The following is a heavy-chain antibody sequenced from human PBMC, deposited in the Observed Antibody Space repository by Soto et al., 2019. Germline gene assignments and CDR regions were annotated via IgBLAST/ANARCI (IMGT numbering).Heavy chain of an antibody. CDR3: ARERTYQMFGDDALDF. J-gene: IGHJ3*01. V-gene: IGHV4-4*07. CDR1: GGSLNNYN. Sequence: SEILSLTCTVSGGSLNNYNWNWIRQSAGTGLEWTGRIYSSGKTYYNPSLKSRVTLSLDMLNNQISLKVTSVTAADTAMYYCARERTYQMFGDDALDFWGLGTMVTVPS. D-gene: IGHD2-2*01. CDR2: IYSSGKT.